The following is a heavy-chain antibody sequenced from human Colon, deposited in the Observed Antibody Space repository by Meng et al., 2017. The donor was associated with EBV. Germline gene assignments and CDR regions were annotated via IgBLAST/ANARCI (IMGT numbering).Heavy chain of an antibody. V-gene: IGHV4-4*02. CDR3: ARDGGVTHIP. CDR2: IYHNGQT. J-gene: IGHJ5*02. CDR1: GTSISTSNW. D-gene: IGHD2-8*02. Sequence: QVLLQESGVGLVKPSGTLSLNCAVSGTSISTSNWWSWIRQSPGEGLEWIGAIYHNGQTNYNPSLKSRVSMSVDESKNEFSLNLKSVTAADTAVYYCARDGGVTHIPWGQGVLVTVSS.